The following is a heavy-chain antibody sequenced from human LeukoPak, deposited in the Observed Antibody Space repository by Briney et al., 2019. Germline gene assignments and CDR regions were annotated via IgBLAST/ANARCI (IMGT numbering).Heavy chain of an antibody. CDR3: ARERVLRFLEWLPGSASDI. CDR1: GGTFSSYA. CDR2: IIPIFGTA. D-gene: IGHD3-3*01. V-gene: IGHV1-69*13. Sequence: ASVKVSCKASGGTFSSYAISWVRQAPGQGLEWMGGIIPIFGTANYAQKFQGRVTITADESTSTAYMELSSLRSEDTAVYYCARERVLRFLEWLPGSASDIWGQGTMVTVSS. J-gene: IGHJ3*02.